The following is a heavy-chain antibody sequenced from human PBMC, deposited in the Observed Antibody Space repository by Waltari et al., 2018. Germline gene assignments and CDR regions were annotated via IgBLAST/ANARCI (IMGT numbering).Heavy chain of an antibody. D-gene: IGHD2-15*01. CDR1: GFTFSSYS. V-gene: IGHV3-48*04. CDR2: ISSSSSTI. CDR3: ARAPVLLLLSDAFDI. Sequence: EVQLVESGGGLVQPGGSLRLSCAASGFTFSSYSMNWVRQAPGKGLEWVSYISSSSSTIYYADSVKGRFTISRDNAKNSLYLQMNSLRAEDTAVYYCARAPVLLLLSDAFDIWGQGTMVTVSS. J-gene: IGHJ3*02.